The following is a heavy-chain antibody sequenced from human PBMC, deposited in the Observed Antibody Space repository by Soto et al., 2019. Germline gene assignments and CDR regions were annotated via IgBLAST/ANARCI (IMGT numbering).Heavy chain of an antibody. CDR3: ARDWATVTSFDI. D-gene: IGHD4-17*01. CDR1: GYSFTSYW. CDR2: ISAYNGNT. V-gene: IGHV1-18*04. Sequence: GESLKISCKGSGYSFTSYWISWVRQAPGQGLEWMGWISAYNGNTNYAQKLQGRVTMTTDTSTSTAYMELRSLRSDDTAVYYCARDWATVTSFDIWGQGTMVTVSS. J-gene: IGHJ3*02.